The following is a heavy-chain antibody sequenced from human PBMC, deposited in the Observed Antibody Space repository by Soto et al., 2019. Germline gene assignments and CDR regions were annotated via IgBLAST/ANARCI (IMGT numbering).Heavy chain of an antibody. Sequence: SLRLSCAASGFTFSSYAMHRVRQAPGKGLEWVAVISYDGSNKYYADSVKGRFTISRDNSKNTLYLQMNSLRAEDTAVYYCARDGDVRSTDYWGQGTPVTVSS. CDR1: GFTFSSYA. CDR2: ISYDGSNK. V-gene: IGHV3-30-3*01. CDR3: ARDGDVRSTDY. D-gene: IGHD7-27*01. J-gene: IGHJ4*02.